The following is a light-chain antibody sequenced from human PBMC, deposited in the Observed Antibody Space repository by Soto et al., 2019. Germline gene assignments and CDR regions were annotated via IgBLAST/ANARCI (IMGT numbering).Light chain of an antibody. CDR3: HHCDSYWT. CDR1: QSISTS. CDR2: KPS. Sequence: DIQMTQSPSTLSASVGDRVTITCRASQSISTSLAWYQQKPGKAPKVLIYKPSSLESGVPSRCSGSGSGTEFTLTISRLQPDDFANYYYHHCDSYWTFGQGTKVDIK. J-gene: IGKJ1*01. V-gene: IGKV1-5*03.